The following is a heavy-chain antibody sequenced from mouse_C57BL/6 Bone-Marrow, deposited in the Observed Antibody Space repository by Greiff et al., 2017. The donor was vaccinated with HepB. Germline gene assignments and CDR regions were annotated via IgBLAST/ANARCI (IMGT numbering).Heavy chain of an antibody. CDR3: ARGRFEPDYSYNV. CDR1: GYTFTSYG. D-gene: IGHD2-13*01. J-gene: IGHJ1*03. CDR2: IYPRSGNT. Sequence: QVQLQQSGAELARPGASVKLSCKASGYTFTSYGISWVKQRTGQGLEWIGEIYPRSGNTYYNEKFKGKATLTADKSSSTAYMELRSLTSEDSAVYYCARGRFEPDYSYNVWGTGTTVTVSS. V-gene: IGHV1-81*01.